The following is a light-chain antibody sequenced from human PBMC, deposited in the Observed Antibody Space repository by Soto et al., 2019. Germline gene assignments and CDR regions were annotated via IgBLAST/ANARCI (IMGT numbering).Light chain of an antibody. Sequence: QSALTQPASVSGSPGQSITISCTGTSSDLGGYNYVSWYQQHPGKAPKLMIFEVSNRPSGVSNRFSGSKSGNTASLTISGLQAEDEADYYGSSYTGSSINTVVFGGGTQLTVL. J-gene: IGLJ2*01. CDR2: EVS. CDR3: SSYTGSSINTVV. V-gene: IGLV2-14*01. CDR1: SSDLGGYNY.